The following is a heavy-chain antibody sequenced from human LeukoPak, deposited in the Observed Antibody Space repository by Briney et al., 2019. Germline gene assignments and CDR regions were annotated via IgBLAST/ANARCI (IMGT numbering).Heavy chain of an antibody. V-gene: IGHV4-4*08. CDR2: IQNSGST. CDR1: GAAISGYD. CDR3: ASRRDQPTCFQY. D-gene: IGHD1-14*01. J-gene: IGHJ1*01. Sequence: SETLSLTCSVSGAAISGYDWTWMRQPPGKGREGNGHIQNSGSTNYKPPLKRRVTMSLDPPKHQLPLKVTSVTPADTAVYYCASRRDQPTCFQYWGQGTLATVSS.